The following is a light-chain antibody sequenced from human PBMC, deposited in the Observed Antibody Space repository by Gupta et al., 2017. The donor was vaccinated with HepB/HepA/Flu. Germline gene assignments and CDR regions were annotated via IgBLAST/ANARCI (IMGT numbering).Light chain of an antibody. CDR3: NSRDSSGNHLV. J-gene: IGLJ1*01. CDR2: GKN. CDR1: SLRSYY. V-gene: IGLV3-19*01. Sequence: TXDXXVSXXXGQTVRITXQGDSLRSYYASWYQQKPGQAPVLVIYGKNNRPSGIPDRFSGSSSGNTASLTITGAQAEDEADYYCNSRDSSGNHLVFGTGTKVTVL.